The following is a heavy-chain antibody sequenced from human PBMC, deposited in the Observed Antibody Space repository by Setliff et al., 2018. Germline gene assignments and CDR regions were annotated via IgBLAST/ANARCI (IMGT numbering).Heavy chain of an antibody. CDR2: VGYNGNT. D-gene: IGHD6-13*01. V-gene: IGHV4-59*08. J-gene: IGHJ6*02. CDR3: ARQQQLVIGSMAYYYYGMDV. CDR1: GGSINNYH. Sequence: SETLSLTCTVSGGSINNYHWNWIRQPPGKGLEWIGYVGYNGNTHYNPSLNSRVTMSVDTSKNQFSLNLSSVTAADTAVYYCARQQQLVIGSMAYYYYGMDVWGQGTTVTV.